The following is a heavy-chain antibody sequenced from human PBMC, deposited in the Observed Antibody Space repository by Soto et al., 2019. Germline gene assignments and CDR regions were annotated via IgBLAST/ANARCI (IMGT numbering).Heavy chain of an antibody. V-gene: IGHV1-18*01. CDR3: ARHHGTTTSENWLDP. D-gene: IGHD3-3*01. CDR2: LSTYSGDT. CDR1: GYTCFTYA. J-gene: IGHJ5*02. Sequence: QVHLVQSGVEVKTPGASVKVSCQASGYTCFTYAISWVRQAPGQGLEWMGWLSTYSGDTKYAQQVQGIVTTTTDTYTTTAYLELRRLRSDDTGVYYCARHHGTTTSENWLDPWGQGTLVTVSS.